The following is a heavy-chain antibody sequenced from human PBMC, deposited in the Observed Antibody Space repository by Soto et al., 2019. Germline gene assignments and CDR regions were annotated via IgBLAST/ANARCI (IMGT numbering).Heavy chain of an antibody. J-gene: IGHJ4*02. CDR3: ARGDQELDY. CDR2: IFSSGST. V-gene: IGHV4-59*01. CDR1: GDSINTYT. Sequence: PSETLSLTCTVSGDSINTYTWTWIRQPPGKGLEWIGYIFSSGSTNYNPSLQSRLTMSVDTSKNLFSLKLNPVTAADTAVYYCARGDQELDYWGQGTLVTSPQ. D-gene: IGHD1-26*01.